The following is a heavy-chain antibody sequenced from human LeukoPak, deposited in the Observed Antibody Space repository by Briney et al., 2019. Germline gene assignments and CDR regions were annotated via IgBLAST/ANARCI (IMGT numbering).Heavy chain of an antibody. CDR3: ARDSSPYDSSGYYYVGDY. D-gene: IGHD3-22*01. Sequence: SVKVSFKASGGTFSSYAISWVRQAPGQGLEWMGGIIPIFGTANYAQKFQGRVTITTDESTSTAYMELSSLRSEDTAVYYCARDSSPYDSSGYYYVGDYWGQGTLVTVSS. CDR1: GGTFSSYA. V-gene: IGHV1-69*05. CDR2: IIPIFGTA. J-gene: IGHJ4*02.